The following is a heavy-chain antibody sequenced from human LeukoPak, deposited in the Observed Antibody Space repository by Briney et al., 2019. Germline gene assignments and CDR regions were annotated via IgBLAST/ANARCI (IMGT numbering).Heavy chain of an antibody. CDR1: GFTFGGYS. J-gene: IGHJ5*02. D-gene: IGHD1-7*01. CDR3: ARDHQGTGTTGFDP. Sequence: PGGSLRLSCAASGFTFGGYSMTWVRQAPGKGLEWVANINLDGSDRFYVGFVKGRFTISRDNADNSLYLQMNSLRAEDTAVYYCARDHQGTGTTGFDPWGQGTLVTVSS. V-gene: IGHV3-7*01. CDR2: INLDGSDR.